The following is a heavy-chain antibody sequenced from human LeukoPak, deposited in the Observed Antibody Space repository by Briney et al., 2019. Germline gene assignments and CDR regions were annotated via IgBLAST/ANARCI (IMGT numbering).Heavy chain of an antibody. D-gene: IGHD4-17*01. Sequence: SQTLSLTCTVSGGSISSGGYYWSWIHQHPGKGLECIGYIYYSGRTYYNPSLESPVTISVDTYKNQFSLKLSSVTAARTAVYCSARLQMTTVTFDYWGQGTLVTVSS. CDR1: GGSISSGGYY. V-gene: IGHV4-31*01. CDR2: IYYSGRT. J-gene: IGHJ4*02. CDR3: ARLQMTTVTFDY.